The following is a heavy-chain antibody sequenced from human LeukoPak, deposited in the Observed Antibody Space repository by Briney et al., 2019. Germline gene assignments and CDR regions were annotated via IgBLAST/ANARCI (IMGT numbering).Heavy chain of an antibody. V-gene: IGHV3-15*01. CDR3: TTSGTYFDY. J-gene: IGHJ4*02. Sequence: GGSLRLSCAVSGFNIANTWMSWVRQAPGKGLEWVGRCRSKTDGGATGYAAPVKGRFSISREDSRSPVFLHMSSLKTEDTGVYYCTTSGTYFDYWGQGTLVTVSS. D-gene: IGHD1-26*01. CDR1: GFNIANTW. CDR2: CRSKTDGGAT.